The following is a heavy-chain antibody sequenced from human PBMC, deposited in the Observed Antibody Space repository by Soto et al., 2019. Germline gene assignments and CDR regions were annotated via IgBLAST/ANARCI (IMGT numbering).Heavy chain of an antibody. CDR1: GGSISGYY. D-gene: IGHD3-3*01. J-gene: IGHJ4*02. Sequence: SETLSLTCTVSGGSISGYYWSWIRQPPGKGLEWIGYIYYSGSTNYNPSLKSRVTTSVDTSKNQFSLKLSSVTAADTAVYYCARAWRLDYWGQGTLVTVSS. V-gene: IGHV4-59*12. CDR2: IYYSGST. CDR3: ARAWRLDY.